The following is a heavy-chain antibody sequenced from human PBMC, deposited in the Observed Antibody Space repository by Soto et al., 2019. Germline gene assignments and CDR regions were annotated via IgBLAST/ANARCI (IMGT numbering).Heavy chain of an antibody. CDR1: GYTFTSYG. D-gene: IGHD3-10*01. CDR2: ISAYNGNT. V-gene: IGHV1-18*01. CDR3: ATAQLRFGELYFDY. J-gene: IGHJ4*02. Sequence: ASVKVSCKASGYTFTSYGISWVRQAPGQGLEWMGWISAYNGNTNYAQKLQGRVTMTTDTSTSTAYMELRSLRSDDTAMYYCATAQLRFGELYFDYWGQGTLVTVSS.